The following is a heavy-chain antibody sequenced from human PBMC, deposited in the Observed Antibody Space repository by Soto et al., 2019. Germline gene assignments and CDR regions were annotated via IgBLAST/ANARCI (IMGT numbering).Heavy chain of an antibody. CDR1: GFTFSSYA. V-gene: IGHV3-30-3*01. J-gene: IGHJ3*02. CDR2: ISYDGSNK. Sequence: QVQLVESGGGVVQPGRSLRLSCAASGFTFSSYAMHWVRQAPGKGLEWVAVISYDGSNKYYADSVKGRFTISRDNSKNTLYLQMNSLRAEDTAVYYCARDPPRITMVRGVIITSYDAFDIWGQGTMVTVSS. D-gene: IGHD3-10*01. CDR3: ARDPPRITMVRGVIITSYDAFDI.